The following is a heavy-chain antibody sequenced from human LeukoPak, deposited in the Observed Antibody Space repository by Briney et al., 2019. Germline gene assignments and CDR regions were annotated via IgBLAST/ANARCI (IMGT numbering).Heavy chain of an antibody. CDR1: GFTFSSYW. J-gene: IGHJ4*02. D-gene: IGHD1-26*01. CDR3: ARGRGWELRGFKYFDY. V-gene: IGHV3-7*01. CDR2: MKQDGSEK. Sequence: GGSLRLSCAASGFTFSSYWMSWVRQAPGKGLEWVANMKQDGSEKYYVDSVKGRFTISRDNAKNSLYLQMNSLRAEDTAVYYCARGRGWELRGFKYFDYWGQGTLVTVSS.